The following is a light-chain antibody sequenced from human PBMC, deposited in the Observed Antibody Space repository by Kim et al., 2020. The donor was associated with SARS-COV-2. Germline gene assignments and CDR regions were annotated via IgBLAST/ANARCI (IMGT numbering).Light chain of an antibody. V-gene: IGLV3-1*01. Sequence: VSPGQTTSITFYGDKLGNKCASWYQQKPGQCPILSIYRDNRPPSGIPERFSGSTAGNSATLTISRTQPMDAADYYCQVWDSGTVVFGGGTQLTVL. J-gene: IGLJ2*01. CDR3: QVWDSGTVV. CDR1: KLGNKC. CDR2: RDN.